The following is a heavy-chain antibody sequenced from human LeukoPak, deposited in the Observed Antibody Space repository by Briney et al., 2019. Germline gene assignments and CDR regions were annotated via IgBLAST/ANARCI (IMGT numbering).Heavy chain of an antibody. D-gene: IGHD3-22*01. CDR2: IDHSGST. CDR1: GGSFSGYY. CDR3: ARAPPYYYDSSGYSYLFDY. J-gene: IGHJ4*02. Sequence: SETLSLTCAVYGGSFSGYYWSWIRQPPGKGLEWIGEIDHSGSTNYNPSLKSRVTISVDTSKNQFSLKLSSVTAADTAVYYCARAPPYYYDSSGYSYLFDYWGQGTLVTVSS. V-gene: IGHV4-34*01.